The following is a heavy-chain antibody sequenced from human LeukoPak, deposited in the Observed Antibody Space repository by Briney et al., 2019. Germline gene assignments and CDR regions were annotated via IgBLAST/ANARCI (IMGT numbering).Heavy chain of an antibody. V-gene: IGHV3-7*01. J-gene: IGHJ4*02. Sequence: GGSLRLSCAASGFTFSSYCMSWVRQAPGKGLEWVANIKQDGSEKYYVDSVKGRFTISRDNAKNSLYLQMNSLRAEDTAVYYCASPSAGLPFDYWGQGTLVTVSS. CDR2: IKQDGSEK. D-gene: IGHD5-12*01. CDR1: GFTFSSYC. CDR3: ASPSAGLPFDY.